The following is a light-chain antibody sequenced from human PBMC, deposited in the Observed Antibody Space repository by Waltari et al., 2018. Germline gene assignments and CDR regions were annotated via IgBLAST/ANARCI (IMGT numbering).Light chain of an antibody. J-gene: IGKJ2*01. V-gene: IGKV1-39*01. CDR2: AAS. CDR3: QQTYIAPYT. CDR1: QTISIY. Sequence: DIQMTQSPSSLSAYVGDRVTITCRASQTISIYLNWFQQKSGKAPKLLIYAASSLQSGVPSRFSGSGSGTDFTLTIISLQPEDFATYYCQQTYIAPYTFGQGTKLEI.